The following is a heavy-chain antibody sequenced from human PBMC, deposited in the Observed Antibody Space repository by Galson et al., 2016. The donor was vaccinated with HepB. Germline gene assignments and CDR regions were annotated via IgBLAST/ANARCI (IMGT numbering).Heavy chain of an antibody. V-gene: IGHV6-1*01. Sequence: CAISGDSVYNNGAAWVWIRQSPSRGLEWLGRTFYRSTWENHYAGPVRNRITISPDTSRNQFSLQLNSVTPEDTAVYYCARAVMLGRGMDVWGQGTMVTVSS. CDR3: ARAVMLGRGMDV. J-gene: IGHJ6*02. CDR1: GDSVYNNGAA. CDR2: TFYRSTWEN. D-gene: IGHD3-10*01.